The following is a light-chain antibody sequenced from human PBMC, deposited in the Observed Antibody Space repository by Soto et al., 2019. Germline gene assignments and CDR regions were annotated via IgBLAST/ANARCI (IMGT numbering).Light chain of an antibody. Sequence: QSALTQPASVSGSPGQSITISCTGTSRDVGGYNYVSWYQQHPGKAPKLMIYDVSNRPSGVSNRFSGFKSGNTASLTISGLQAEDEADYYCSSYTSSSTLFGGGTKLTVL. CDR3: SSYTSSSTL. V-gene: IGLV2-14*01. CDR1: SRDVGGYNY. CDR2: DVS. J-gene: IGLJ2*01.